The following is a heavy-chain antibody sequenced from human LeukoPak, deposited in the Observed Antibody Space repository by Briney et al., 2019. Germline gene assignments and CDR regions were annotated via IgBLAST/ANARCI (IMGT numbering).Heavy chain of an antibody. D-gene: IGHD5/OR15-5a*01. Sequence: GGSLRLSCAASGFTFNSYAMSWVRQAPGKGLEWVSAISGSGGSTYYADSVKGRFTISRDNSKNTLYLQMNSLRAEDTAVYYCAKDSSLSRPKTSDYWGQGTLVTVSS. J-gene: IGHJ4*02. CDR3: AKDSSLSRPKTSDY. V-gene: IGHV3-23*01. CDR1: GFTFNSYA. CDR2: ISGSGGST.